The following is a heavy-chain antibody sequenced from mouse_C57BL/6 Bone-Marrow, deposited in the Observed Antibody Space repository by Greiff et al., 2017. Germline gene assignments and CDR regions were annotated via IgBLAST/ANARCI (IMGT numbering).Heavy chain of an antibody. D-gene: IGHD1-1*01. CDR3: ARRYGSSYWYFDV. V-gene: IGHV5-6*02. J-gene: IGHJ1*03. CDR1: GFTFSSYG. CDR2: ISSGGSYT. Sequence: EVKLVESGGDLVKPGGSLKLSCAASGFTFSSYGMSWVRQTPDKRLEWVATISSGGSYTYYPDSVKGRFTISRDNAKNTLYLKMSSLKTEDTAMYYCARRYGSSYWYFDVWGTGTTVTVSS.